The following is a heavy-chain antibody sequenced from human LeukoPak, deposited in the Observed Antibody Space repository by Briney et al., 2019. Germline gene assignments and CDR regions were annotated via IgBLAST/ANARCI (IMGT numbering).Heavy chain of an antibody. CDR3: ARDDVPYYYGSGSYDY. CDR1: GYTFTGYY. Sequence: GASVKVSCKASGYTFTGYYMHWVRQAPGQGLEWMGWINPNSGGTNYAQKFQGRVTMTRDTSISTAYMELSRLRSDDTAVYYCARDDVPYYYGSGSYDYWGQGTLVTVSS. CDR2: INPNSGGT. V-gene: IGHV1-2*02. J-gene: IGHJ4*02. D-gene: IGHD3-10*01.